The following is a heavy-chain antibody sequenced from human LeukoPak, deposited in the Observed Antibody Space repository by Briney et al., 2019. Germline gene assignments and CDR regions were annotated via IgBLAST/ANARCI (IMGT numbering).Heavy chain of an antibody. V-gene: IGHV3-30-3*01. J-gene: IGHJ4*02. Sequence: GGSLRLCCAASGFTFSSYAMHWVRQAPGKGLEWVAVISYDGSNKYYADSVKGRFTISRDNSKNTLYLQMNSLRAEDTAVYYCARVITRYSSSYLDYWGQGTLVTVSS. CDR3: ARVITRYSSSYLDY. CDR1: GFTFSSYA. D-gene: IGHD6-6*01. CDR2: ISYDGSNK.